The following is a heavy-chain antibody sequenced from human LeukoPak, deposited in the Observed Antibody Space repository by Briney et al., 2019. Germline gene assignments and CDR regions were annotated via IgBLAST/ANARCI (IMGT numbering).Heavy chain of an antibody. Sequence: SETLSLTCTVSGGSISSYYWSWIRQPLGKGLEWIGYIYYSGSTNYNPSLKSRVTISVDTSKNQFSLKLSSVTAADTAVYYCATLVVAGDWYFDLWGRGTLVTVSS. D-gene: IGHD2-15*01. CDR1: GGSISSYY. CDR2: IYYSGST. CDR3: ATLVVAGDWYFDL. V-gene: IGHV4-59*01. J-gene: IGHJ2*01.